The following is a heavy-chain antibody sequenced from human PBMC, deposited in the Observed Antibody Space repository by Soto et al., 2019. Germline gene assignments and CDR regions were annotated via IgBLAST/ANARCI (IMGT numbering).Heavy chain of an antibody. Sequence: GGSLRLSCAASGFTFSSYAMSWVRQAPGKGLEWVSAISGSGGSTYYADSVKGRFTISRDNSKNTLYLQMNSLRAEDTAVYYCAKDISCSSTSCYVSGSDYWGQGTLVTVSS. CDR1: GFTFSSYA. V-gene: IGHV3-23*01. CDR2: ISGSGGST. CDR3: AKDISCSSTSCYVSGSDY. D-gene: IGHD2-2*01. J-gene: IGHJ4*02.